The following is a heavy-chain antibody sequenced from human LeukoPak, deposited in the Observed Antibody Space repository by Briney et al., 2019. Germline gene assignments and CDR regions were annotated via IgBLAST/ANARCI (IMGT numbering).Heavy chain of an antibody. Sequence: GGSLRLSCAASGFTFSSYSMNWVRQAPGKGLEWVSYITSGGSTIYYADSVKGRFTISRDNAKNSLYLQINSLTDEDTAVYYCARLGLASAIDVWGQGTTVTVSS. CDR3: ARLGLASAIDV. CDR1: GFTFSSYS. J-gene: IGHJ6*02. CDR2: ITSGGSTI. V-gene: IGHV3-48*02. D-gene: IGHD3-3*02.